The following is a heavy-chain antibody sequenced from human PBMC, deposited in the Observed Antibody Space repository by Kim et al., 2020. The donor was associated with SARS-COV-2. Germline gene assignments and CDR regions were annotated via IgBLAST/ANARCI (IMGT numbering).Heavy chain of an antibody. CDR2: IWYDGDNK. CDR3: ARDPLRTLGLWESVTYYFDY. CDR1: GFTFSNYG. J-gene: IGHJ4*02. V-gene: IGHV3-33*08. Sequence: GGSLRLSCAASGFTFSNYGIHWVRQAPGKGLEWVAVIWYDGDNKYYADSVKGRFTISRDNSKNTLYLQMNSLRAEDTAVYYCARDPLRTLGLWESVTYYFDYWGQGTLVTVSS. D-gene: IGHD3-16*01.